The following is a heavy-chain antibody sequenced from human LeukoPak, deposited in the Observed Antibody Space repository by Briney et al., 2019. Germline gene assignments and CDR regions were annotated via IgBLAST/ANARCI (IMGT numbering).Heavy chain of an antibody. CDR3: ARNVAVAGTVDY. J-gene: IGHJ4*02. Sequence: GGSLRLSCAASGFTVSSNYMSWVRQAPGKGLEWVSVIYSGGSTYYADSVKGRFTISRDNSKNTLYLQMNSLRAEDTVVYYCARNVAVAGTVDYWGQGTLVTVSS. CDR2: IYSGGST. V-gene: IGHV3-53*01. D-gene: IGHD6-19*01. CDR1: GFTVSSNY.